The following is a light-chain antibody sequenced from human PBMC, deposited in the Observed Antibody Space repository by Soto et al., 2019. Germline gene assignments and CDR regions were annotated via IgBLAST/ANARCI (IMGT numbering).Light chain of an antibody. Sequence: DIVMTQSPDSLAVSLGERATINCKSSQSVLSSSNSLNYLTWFQQMPGQPPRLLIYWASTRESGVPARFGGSGSGTDFTLTISSLQAEDVAVYYCQQYYSAPYTFGQGTKLEIK. CDR1: QSVLSSSNSLNY. V-gene: IGKV4-1*01. CDR3: QQYYSAPYT. CDR2: WAS. J-gene: IGKJ2*01.